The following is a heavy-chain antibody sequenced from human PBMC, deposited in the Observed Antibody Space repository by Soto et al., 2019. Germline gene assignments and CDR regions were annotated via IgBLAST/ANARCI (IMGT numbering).Heavy chain of an antibody. CDR3: AKVSIAARGPLDYYYGMDV. CDR1: GFTFSSYA. D-gene: IGHD6-6*01. J-gene: IGHJ6*02. Sequence: GGSLRLSCAASGFTFSSYAMSWVRQAPGKGLEWVSAISGSGGSTYYADSVKGRFTISRDNSKNTLYLQMNSLRAEDTAVYYCAKVSIAARGPLDYYYGMDVWGQGTTVTVSS. V-gene: IGHV3-23*01. CDR2: ISGSGGST.